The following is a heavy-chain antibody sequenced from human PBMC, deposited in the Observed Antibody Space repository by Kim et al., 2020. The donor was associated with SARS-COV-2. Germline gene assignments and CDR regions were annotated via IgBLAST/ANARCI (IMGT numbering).Heavy chain of an antibody. V-gene: IGHV1-2*02. Sequence: ASVKVSCKASGYTFTGYYIHWVRQAPGQGLEWMGWINPNNGGTNYSQKFQDRVTMTRDRSITTAYMELSRLRSDDTAVYYCARAYYDILTAYYRAGNWFDPWGQGTLVTVSS. D-gene: IGHD3-9*01. J-gene: IGHJ5*02. CDR3: ARAYYDILTAYYRAGNWFDP. CDR1: GYTFTGYY. CDR2: INPNNGGT.